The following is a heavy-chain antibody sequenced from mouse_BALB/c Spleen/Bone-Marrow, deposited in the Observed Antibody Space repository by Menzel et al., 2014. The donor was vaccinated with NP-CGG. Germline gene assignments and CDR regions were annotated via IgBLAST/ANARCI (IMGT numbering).Heavy chain of an antibody. V-gene: IGHV1-31*01. D-gene: IGHD2-1*01. Sequence: EVQLQQSGPELVKPGASVKISCKASGYSFTGYYMHWVKQSHVKSLEWIGRINPYNGATSYNQNFKDKASLTVDKSSSTAYMELHSLTSEDSAVYYCARGYGNYDYWYFDVWGAVTTVTVSS. J-gene: IGHJ1*01. CDR3: ARGYGNYDYWYFDV. CDR1: GYSFTGYY. CDR2: INPYNGAT.